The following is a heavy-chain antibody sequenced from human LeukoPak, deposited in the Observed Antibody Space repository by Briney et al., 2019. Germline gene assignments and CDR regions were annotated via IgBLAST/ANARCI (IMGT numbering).Heavy chain of an antibody. Sequence: ASVKVSCKAFGYTFTSYGISWVRQAPGQGLEWMGWISAYNGNTNYAQKLQGRVTMTTDTSTSTAYMELRSLRSDDTAVYYCARSTEWEAAYYFDYWGQGTLVTVSS. J-gene: IGHJ4*02. D-gene: IGHD1-26*01. CDR3: ARSTEWEAAYYFDY. CDR2: ISAYNGNT. V-gene: IGHV1-18*01. CDR1: GYTFTSYG.